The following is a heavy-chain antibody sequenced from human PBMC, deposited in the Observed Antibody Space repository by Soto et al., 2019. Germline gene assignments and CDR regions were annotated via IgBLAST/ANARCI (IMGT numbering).Heavy chain of an antibody. CDR1: GGSISSSSYY. Sequence: QLQLQESGPGLVKPSETLSLTCTVSGGSISSSSYYWGWIRQPPGKGLEWIGSIYYSGSTYYNPSLKSRVTISVDTSRNQFSLKLSSVTAADTAVYYCASFVIAAAGGPYFDYWGQGTLVTVSS. CDR3: ASFVIAAAGGPYFDY. V-gene: IGHV4-39*01. J-gene: IGHJ4*02. D-gene: IGHD6-13*01. CDR2: IYYSGST.